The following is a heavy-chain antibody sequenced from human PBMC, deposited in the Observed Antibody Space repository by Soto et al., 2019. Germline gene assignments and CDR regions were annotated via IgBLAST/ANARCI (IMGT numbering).Heavy chain of an antibody. CDR3: AKARLWFGGVDYYYMDV. CDR1: GFTFSSYA. Sequence: EVQLLESGGGLVQPGGSLRLSCAASGFTFSSYAMSWVRQAPGKGLEWVSAISGSGGSTYYADSVKGRFTISRDNSKNTLYLQMNSLRAEDTAVYYCAKARLWFGGVDYYYMDVWGKGTTVTVSS. CDR2: ISGSGGST. J-gene: IGHJ6*03. V-gene: IGHV3-23*01. D-gene: IGHD3-10*01.